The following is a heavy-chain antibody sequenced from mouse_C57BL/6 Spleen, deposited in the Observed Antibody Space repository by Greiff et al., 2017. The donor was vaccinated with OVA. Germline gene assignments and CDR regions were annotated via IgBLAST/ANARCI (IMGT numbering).Heavy chain of an antibody. CDR2: IDPNSGGT. CDR1: GYTFTSYW. J-gene: IGHJ2*01. CDR3: ARSRITTVVPFDY. Sequence: QVHVKQPGAELVKPGASVKLSCKASGYTFTSYWMHWVKQRPGRGLEWIGRIDPNSGGTKYNEKFKSKATLTVDKPSSTAYMQLSSLTSEDSAVYYCARSRITTVVPFDYWGQGTTLTVSS. D-gene: IGHD1-1*01. V-gene: IGHV1-72*01.